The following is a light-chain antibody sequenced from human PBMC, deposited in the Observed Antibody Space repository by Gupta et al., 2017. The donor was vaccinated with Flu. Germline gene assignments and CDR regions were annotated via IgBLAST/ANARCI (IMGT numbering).Light chain of an antibody. CDR2: EVN. J-gene: IGLJ1*01. CDR3: SSYGGRAVS. V-gene: IGLV2-8*01. CDR1: SGDVGPYDF. Sequence: SALTQPPPASGSPGQAVTIPCPGTSGDVGPYDFVSWYQQHPGKAPKLIIYEVNKRPSGVPDRFSGSKSGNTASLTVSGLQPEDDADYYCSSYGGRAVSFGTGTKVTVL.